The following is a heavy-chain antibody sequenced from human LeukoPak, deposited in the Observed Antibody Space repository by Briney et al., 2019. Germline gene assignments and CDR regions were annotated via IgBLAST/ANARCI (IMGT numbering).Heavy chain of an antibody. D-gene: IGHD6-13*01. Sequence: PSETLSLTCAVYGGSFSGYYWSWIRQPPGKGLEWIGEINHSGSTNYNPSLKSRVTISVDTSKNQFSLKLSSVTAADTAVYYCASYSSSTWYGLDYWGQGTLVTVSS. CDR3: ASYSSSTWYGLDY. CDR2: INHSGST. V-gene: IGHV4-34*01. CDR1: GGSFSGYY. J-gene: IGHJ4*02.